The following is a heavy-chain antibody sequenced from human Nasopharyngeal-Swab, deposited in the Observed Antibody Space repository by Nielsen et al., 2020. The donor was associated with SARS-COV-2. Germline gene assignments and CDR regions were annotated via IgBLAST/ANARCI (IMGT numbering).Heavy chain of an antibody. CDR3: AREGLGNDFDY. V-gene: IGHV3-53*01. D-gene: IGHD5-12*01. CDR1: GFTVSTNY. Sequence: GGSLRLSCAASGFTVSTNYMSWVRQAPGKGLEWVSVIYSGGSTYYADSVKGRFTISRDNSKNTLHLQMNSLRAEDTAVYYCAREGLGNDFDYWGQGTLVTVSS. CDR2: IYSGGST. J-gene: IGHJ4*02.